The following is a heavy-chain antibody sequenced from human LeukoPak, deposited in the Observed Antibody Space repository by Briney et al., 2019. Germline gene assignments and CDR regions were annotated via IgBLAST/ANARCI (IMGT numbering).Heavy chain of an antibody. J-gene: IGHJ2*01. V-gene: IGHV5-51*01. CDR1: GYTFTSYW. Sequence: GESLKISCKGSGYTFTSYWIGWMRQMPGKGLEWMGIIYPGDSDTRYSPSFQGQVSFSADKSTTTAYLQWTSLKASDTAMYYCARQYSNRYFDIWGRGTLVTVSS. CDR3: ARQYSNRYFDI. CDR2: IYPGDSDT. D-gene: IGHD4-11*01.